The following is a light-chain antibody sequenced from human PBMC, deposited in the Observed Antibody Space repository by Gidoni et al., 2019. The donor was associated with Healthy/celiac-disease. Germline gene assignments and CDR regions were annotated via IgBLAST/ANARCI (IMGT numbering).Light chain of an antibody. V-gene: IGKV1-27*01. J-gene: IGKJ1*01. CDR3: QKYNSAPRT. Sequence: DLQMTQSPSSLSASVGDRVTITCRASQGIINYLAWYQQNPGKVPKLLIYAASTVQSGVPSRFSGSGSGTDFTLTISSLQPEEVATYYCQKYNSAPRTFGQXTKVEIK. CDR2: AAS. CDR1: QGIINY.